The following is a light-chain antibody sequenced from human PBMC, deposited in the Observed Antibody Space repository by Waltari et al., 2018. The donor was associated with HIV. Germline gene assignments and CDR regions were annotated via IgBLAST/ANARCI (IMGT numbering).Light chain of an antibody. Sequence: AIQLTPSPSSLSASVGDRVTLTCRASRGIGNDLGWYQQQPGQAPKLLIFAASSLQTGVPSRFSGSGSGTDFTLTISSLQPEDFATYYCLQAFSYPLTFGQGTKVEIK. J-gene: IGKJ1*01. V-gene: IGKV1-6*02. CDR2: AAS. CDR1: RGIGND. CDR3: LQAFSYPLT.